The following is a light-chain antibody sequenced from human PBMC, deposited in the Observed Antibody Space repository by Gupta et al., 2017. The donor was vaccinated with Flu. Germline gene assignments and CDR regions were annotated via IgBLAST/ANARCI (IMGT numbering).Light chain of an antibody. CDR2: GAS. J-gene: IGKJ4*01. V-gene: IGKV3D-20*01. CDR1: QSVTSSQ. Sequence: RATLSCGASQSVTSSQLAWYQQKPGPAPRLFIYGASSRATGIPERFSGSGSGTDFTLTISRLEPEDFALYYCQQYGSSSGLTFGGGTKVELK. CDR3: QQYGSSSGLT.